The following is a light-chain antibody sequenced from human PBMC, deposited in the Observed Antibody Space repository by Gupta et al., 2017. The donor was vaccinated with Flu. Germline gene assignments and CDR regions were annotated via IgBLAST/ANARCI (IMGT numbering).Light chain of an antibody. Sequence: QLVLTQSPSASASLGASVKLTCTLSSGHSSYAIAWHQQQPEKGPRYLMYLNSDGSHSKGDGIPDRFSGSSSGAERYLTISSPQSEDEADYYCQTWVTGVQVFGGGTKLTVL. CDR3: QTWVTGVQV. CDR2: LNSDGSH. J-gene: IGLJ3*02. CDR1: SGHSSYA. V-gene: IGLV4-69*01.